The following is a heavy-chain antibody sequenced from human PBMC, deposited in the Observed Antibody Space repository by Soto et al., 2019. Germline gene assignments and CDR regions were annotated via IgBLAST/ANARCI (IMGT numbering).Heavy chain of an antibody. Sequence: QVQLVQSGAEVKKPGSSVKVSCKASGGTLSRYGIRWVRQAPGQGLEWMGGISPIFGTANFTQKFQGRVTLAADYSTSTAYMELSSLRSQHAVREPSGAAAFDYWGQGTLVTVSS. CDR2: ISPIFGTA. V-gene: IGHV1-69*01. CDR3: GAAAFDY. CDR1: GGTLSRYG. D-gene: IGHD6-13*01. J-gene: IGHJ4*02.